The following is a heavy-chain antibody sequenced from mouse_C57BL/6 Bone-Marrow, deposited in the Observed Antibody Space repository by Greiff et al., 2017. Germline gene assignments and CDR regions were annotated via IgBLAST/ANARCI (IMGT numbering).Heavy chain of an antibody. D-gene: IGHD2-10*01. CDR1: GYTFTDYY. CDR3: ARPSYYGNSLYYAMDY. J-gene: IGHJ4*01. CDR2: IYPGSGNT. V-gene: IGHV1-76*01. Sequence: VQLQQSGAELVRPGASVKLSCKASGYTFTDYYINWVKQRPGQGLEWIARIYPGSGNTYYNEKFKGKATLTAEKSSSTAYMQLSSLTSEDSAVYFCARPSYYGNSLYYAMDYWGQGTSVTVSS.